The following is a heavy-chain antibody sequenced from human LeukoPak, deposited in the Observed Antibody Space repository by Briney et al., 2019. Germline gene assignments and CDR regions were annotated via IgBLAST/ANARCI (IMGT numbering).Heavy chain of an antibody. CDR2: ISYDGSNK. J-gene: IGHJ4*02. CDR1: GFTFSSYW. D-gene: IGHD6-19*01. CDR3: AKLFPSSGWYKDY. Sequence: GGSLRLSCAASGFTFSSYWMHWVRQAPGKGLEWVAVISYDGSNKYYADSVKGRFTISRDNSKNTLYLQMNSLRAEDTAVYYCAKLFPSSGWYKDYWGQGTLVTVSS. V-gene: IGHV3-30*18.